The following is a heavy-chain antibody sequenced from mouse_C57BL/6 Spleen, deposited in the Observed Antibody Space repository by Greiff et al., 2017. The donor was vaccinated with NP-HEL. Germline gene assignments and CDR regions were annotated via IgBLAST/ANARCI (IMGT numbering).Heavy chain of an antibody. J-gene: IGHJ4*01. Sequence: VQLQQPGAELVRPGSSVKLSCKASGYTFTSYWMHWVKQRPIQGLEWIGNIDPSDSDTHYNQKFKDKATLTVDKSSSTAYMQLSSLTTEDSAVYYCARAGTGAMDYWGQGTSVTVSS. V-gene: IGHV1-52*01. CDR1: GYTFTSYW. CDR3: ARAGTGAMDY. CDR2: IDPSDSDT. D-gene: IGHD4-1*01.